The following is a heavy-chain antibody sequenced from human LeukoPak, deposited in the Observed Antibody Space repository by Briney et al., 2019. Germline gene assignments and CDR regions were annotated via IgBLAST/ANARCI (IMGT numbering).Heavy chain of an antibody. CDR3: ARGLRYRGYKPPAYYFDY. CDR1: GGSISSGDYY. CDR2: IYYSGST. D-gene: IGHD5-12*01. V-gene: IGHV4-30-4*08. J-gene: IGHJ4*02. Sequence: PSQTLSLTCTVSGGSISSGDYYWSWIRQPPGKGLEWIGYIYYSGSTYYNPSLKSRVTISVDTSKNQFSLKLSSVTAADTAVYYCARGLRYRGYKPPAYYFDYWGQGTLVTVSS.